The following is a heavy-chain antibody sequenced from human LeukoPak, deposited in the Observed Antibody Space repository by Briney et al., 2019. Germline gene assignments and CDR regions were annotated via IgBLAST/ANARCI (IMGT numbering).Heavy chain of an antibody. CDR2: VSADESGK. J-gene: IGHJ5*02. D-gene: IGHD1-26*01. V-gene: IGHV3-64*01. CDR1: GFSFDKFG. Sequence: GGSLRLSCVASGFSFDKFGMHWVPQAPGKGLEYVSSVSADESGKYYTKSVRGRFSISRDNSKNTMYLQLGNLRPDDMGIYYCASLDRSEIPWGPGTLVTVSS. CDR3: ASLDRSEIP.